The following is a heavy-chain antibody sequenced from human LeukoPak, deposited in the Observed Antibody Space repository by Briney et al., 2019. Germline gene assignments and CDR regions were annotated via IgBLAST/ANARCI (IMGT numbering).Heavy chain of an antibody. J-gene: IGHJ4*02. CDR2: ISSSSSYI. Sequence: GGSLRLSCAASGFTFSSYSMNWVRQAPGKGLEWVSSISSSSSYIYYPDSVKGRFTISRDNAKNSLYLQMNSLRAEDTAVYYCARFPHCSSTSLTGWGQGTLVTVSS. D-gene: IGHD2-2*01. V-gene: IGHV3-21*01. CDR1: GFTFSSYS. CDR3: ARFPHCSSTSLTG.